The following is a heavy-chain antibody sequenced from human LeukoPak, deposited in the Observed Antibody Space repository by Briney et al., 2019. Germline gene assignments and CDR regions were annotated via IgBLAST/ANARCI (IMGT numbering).Heavy chain of an antibody. J-gene: IGHJ5*02. CDR3: ARDQGVAGFSNWFDP. CDR2: IYTSGST. V-gene: IGHV4-4*07. D-gene: IGHD3-10*01. CDR1: GGSISSYY. Sequence: SETLSLTCTVSGGSISSYYWSWVRQPAGKGLEWIGRIYTSGSTNYNPSLKSRVTMSVDTSKNQFSLKLSSVTAADTAVYYCARDQGVAGFSNWFDPWGQGTLVTVSS.